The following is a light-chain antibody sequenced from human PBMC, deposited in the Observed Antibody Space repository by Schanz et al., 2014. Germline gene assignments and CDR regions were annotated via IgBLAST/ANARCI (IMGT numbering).Light chain of an antibody. CDR2: AVS. CDR3: QSYDSSLSGWV. Sequence: QSALTQPASVSGSPGQSITISCTGTSSDVGSYNYVSWYQQHPGKAPKLMISAVSDRPSGVSNRFSGSKSGNTASLTISGLQAEDESVYHCQSYDSSLSGWVFGGGTKVTVL. V-gene: IGLV2-14*03. J-gene: IGLJ3*02. CDR1: SSDVGSYNY.